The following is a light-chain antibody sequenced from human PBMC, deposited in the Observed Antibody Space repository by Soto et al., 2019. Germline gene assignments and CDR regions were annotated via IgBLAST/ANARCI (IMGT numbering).Light chain of an antibody. CDR3: QQYNTWPSIT. Sequence: EIVMTQSPATLSVSPGERATLSCRASQSVSSNLAWYQQKFGQAPRLLIFDASTRATGIPVRFSGSGSGTEFTLTISSLQSEEFAVYYCQQYNTWPSITVGLGTRLEIK. CDR1: QSVSSN. V-gene: IGKV3-15*01. CDR2: DAS. J-gene: IGKJ5*01.